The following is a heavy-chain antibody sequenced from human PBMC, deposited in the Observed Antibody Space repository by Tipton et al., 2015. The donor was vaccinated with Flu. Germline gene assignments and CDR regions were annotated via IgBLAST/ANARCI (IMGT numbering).Heavy chain of an antibody. V-gene: IGHV4-4*07. CDR1: GGSISSYY. CDR3: ARDPGSRMFDP. D-gene: IGHD6-13*01. CDR2: IYSGGNT. J-gene: IGHJ5*01. Sequence: TLSLTCTVSGGSISSYYWSWIRQPAGKGLEWIGRIYSGGNTDYNPSLKSRVTMSVDTSRNQFSLKVSSVTAADTAVYYCARDPGSRMFDPWGQGTLVTVSS.